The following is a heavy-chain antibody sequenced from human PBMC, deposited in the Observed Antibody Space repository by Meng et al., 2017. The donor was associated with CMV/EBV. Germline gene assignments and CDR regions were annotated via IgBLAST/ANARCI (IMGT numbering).Heavy chain of an antibody. CDR1: GFTFSSYA. Sequence: GESLKISCAASGFTFSSYAMHWVRQAPGKGLEWVAVISYDGSNKYYADSMKGRFTISRDNSKNTLYLQMNSLRAEDTAVYYCERHYGYWGQGTLVTVSS. J-gene: IGHJ4*02. D-gene: IGHD3-10*01. CDR2: ISYDGSNK. CDR3: ERHYGY. V-gene: IGHV3-30*04.